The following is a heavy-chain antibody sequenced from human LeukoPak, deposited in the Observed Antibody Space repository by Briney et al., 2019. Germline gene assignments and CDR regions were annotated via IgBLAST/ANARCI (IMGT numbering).Heavy chain of an antibody. J-gene: IGHJ5*02. CDR2: IYYSGST. V-gene: IGHV4-59*01. Sequence: SETLSLTCTVSGGSISSYYWSWIRQPPGKGLEWIGYIYYSGSTNYNPSLKSRVTISVDTPKNQFSLKLSSVTAADTAVYYCARDRRLQFTTGFDPWGQGTLVTVSS. D-gene: IGHD5-24*01. CDR3: ARDRRLQFTTGFDP. CDR1: GGSISSYY.